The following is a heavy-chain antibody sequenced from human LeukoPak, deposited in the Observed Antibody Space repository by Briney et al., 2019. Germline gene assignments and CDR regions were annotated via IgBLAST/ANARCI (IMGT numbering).Heavy chain of an antibody. V-gene: IGHV3-23*01. CDR3: AREGSGVAGHFDY. CDR2: ISDSGGST. CDR1: RFTFSTYA. J-gene: IGHJ4*02. Sequence: GGSLRLSCAASRFTFSTYAMSWVRQAPGKGLEWVSAISDSGGSTYYADSVRGRFTISRDNAKNSLYLQMNSLRAEDTAVYYCAREGSGVAGHFDYWGQGTLVTVSS. D-gene: IGHD6-19*01.